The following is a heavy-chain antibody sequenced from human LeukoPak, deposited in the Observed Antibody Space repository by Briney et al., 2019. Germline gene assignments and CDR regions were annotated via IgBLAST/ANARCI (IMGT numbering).Heavy chain of an antibody. J-gene: IGHJ4*02. V-gene: IGHV3-33*01. Sequence: GRSLRLSCAASGFTFSSYGMHWVRQAPGKGLEGVAVIWYDGSNKYYADSVKGRFTISRDNSKNTLYLQMNSLRAEDTAVYYCARIAVAGPFDYWGQGTLVTVSS. D-gene: IGHD6-19*01. CDR1: GFTFSSYG. CDR2: IWYDGSNK. CDR3: ARIAVAGPFDY.